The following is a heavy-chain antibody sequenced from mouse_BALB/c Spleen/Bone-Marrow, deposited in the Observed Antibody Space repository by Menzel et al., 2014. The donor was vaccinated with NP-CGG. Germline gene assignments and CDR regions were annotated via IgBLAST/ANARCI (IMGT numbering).Heavy chain of an antibody. CDR1: GYSFPRYW. Sequence: VKLMESGPQLVRPVASVTISCQASGYSFPRYWMPLVKPRPGQGLAWLGMLAPSDSEPKLNQKFKDKATLTVDKSSSTAYLRLSSPTSEDSAVYYCARRDNAPVAYWGQGTLVTV. J-gene: IGHJ3*01. CDR2: LAPSDSEP. D-gene: IGHD1-3*01. CDR3: ARRDNAPVAY. V-gene: IGHV1S126*01.